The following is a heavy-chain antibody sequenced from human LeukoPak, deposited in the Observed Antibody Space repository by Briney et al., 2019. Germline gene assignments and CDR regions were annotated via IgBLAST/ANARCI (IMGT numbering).Heavy chain of an antibody. CDR3: ARLSYFGSTVYGMDV. D-gene: IGHD3-10*01. CDR2: ISPSGSTM. CDR1: GFTFRSYE. Sequence: GSLRLSCAASGFTFRSYEMTWVRQAPGRGLEWLSYISPSGSTMSYADSVKGRFTISRDSAKNSLYLQMDSLRAEDTAVYYCARLSYFGSTVYGMDVWGQGTTVTVSS. V-gene: IGHV3-48*03. J-gene: IGHJ6*02.